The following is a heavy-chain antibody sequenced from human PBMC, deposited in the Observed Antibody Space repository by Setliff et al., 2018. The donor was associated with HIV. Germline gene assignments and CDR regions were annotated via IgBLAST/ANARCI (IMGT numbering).Heavy chain of an antibody. Sequence: SETLSLTCTVSGGSISSGGYYWSWIRQHPGKGLEWIGYIYYSGSTYYNPSLKSRVTISVDTSKNQFSLKLSSVTAADTAVYYWARDGPIGTLDIWGQGTMGTVSS. D-gene: IGHD1-26*01. CDR2: IYYSGST. V-gene: IGHV4-31*03. CDR1: GGSISSGGYY. CDR3: ARDGPIGTLDI. J-gene: IGHJ3*02.